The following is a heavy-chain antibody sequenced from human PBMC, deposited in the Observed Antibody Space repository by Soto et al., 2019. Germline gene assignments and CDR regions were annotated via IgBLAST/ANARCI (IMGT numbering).Heavy chain of an antibody. D-gene: IGHD3-10*01. CDR3: AREFSGPMDY. Sequence: QVQLLQSGAEVKKPGASVKVSCKASGYTFTNYYMHWVRQAPGQGLEWMGIIYPSGGSTRNAQKYQGRVTMTRDTSTSTVYMELSSRRSEDTAVYYCAREFSGPMDYWGRGTLVTVSS. CDR1: GYTFTNYY. CDR2: IYPSGGST. V-gene: IGHV1-46*01. J-gene: IGHJ4*02.